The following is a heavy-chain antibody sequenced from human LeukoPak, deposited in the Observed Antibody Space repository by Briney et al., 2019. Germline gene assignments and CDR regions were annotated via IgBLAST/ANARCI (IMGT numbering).Heavy chain of an antibody. CDR3: AKEWGSSGPDAFDI. J-gene: IGHJ3*02. CDR2: ISSSSSYI. D-gene: IGHD3-22*01. Sequence: GGSLRLSCAASGFTFSSYSVNWVRQAPGKGLEWVSSISSSSSYIYYADSVKGRFTISRDNAKNSLYLQMNSLRAEDTAVYYCAKEWGSSGPDAFDIWGQGTMVTVSS. V-gene: IGHV3-21*01. CDR1: GFTFSSYS.